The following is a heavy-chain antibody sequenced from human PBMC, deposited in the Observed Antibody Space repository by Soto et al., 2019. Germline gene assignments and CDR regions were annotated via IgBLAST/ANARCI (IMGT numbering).Heavy chain of an antibody. Sequence: QVQLQQWGAGLLKSSETLSLTCAVYGGSFSGHHWSWIRQPPGEGLEWIGEIIHSGDTNYNPSLKSRXTIXVXMSKNQFSLKLRSVTAADTAVYYCARGDITGWYFDYWGQGTPVTVSS. J-gene: IGHJ4*02. CDR2: IIHSGDT. CDR3: ARGDITGWYFDY. D-gene: IGHD6-19*01. CDR1: GGSFSGHH. V-gene: IGHV4-34*02.